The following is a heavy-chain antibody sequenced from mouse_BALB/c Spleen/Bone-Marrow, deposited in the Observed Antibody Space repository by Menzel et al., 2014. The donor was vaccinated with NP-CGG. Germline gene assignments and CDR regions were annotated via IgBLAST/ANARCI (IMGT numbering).Heavy chain of an antibody. D-gene: IGHD1-1*01. CDR3: TRYGNSHYYAMDY. V-gene: IGHV1S126*01. Sequence: QVQLQQSGPQLVRPGASVKISCKASGYSISSYWINWVKQRPGQGLEWIGNIYPSDSYTNYNQRFKDKATLTVDKSSGTAYMQLSSPTSEDSAVYYCTRYGNSHYYAMDYWGQGTSVTVSS. CDR2: IYPSDSYT. CDR1: GYSISSYW. J-gene: IGHJ4*01.